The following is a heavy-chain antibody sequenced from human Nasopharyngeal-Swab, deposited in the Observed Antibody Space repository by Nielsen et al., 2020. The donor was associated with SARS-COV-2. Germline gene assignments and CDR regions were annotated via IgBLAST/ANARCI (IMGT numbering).Heavy chain of an antibody. V-gene: IGHV5-51*01. J-gene: IGHJ4*02. CDR1: GYRFSSHW. CDR3: ARRSHSYCSGSTCSSFDY. D-gene: IGHD2-15*01. Sequence: GESLKISCKGSGYRFSSHWIAWVRQMPGKGLEWMGIIYPGDSDTTYSPSFQGQVTISADKSVTTAYLQWSSLKASDTAMYYCARRSHSYCSGSTCSSFDYWGQGTLVTVSS. CDR2: IYPGDSDT.